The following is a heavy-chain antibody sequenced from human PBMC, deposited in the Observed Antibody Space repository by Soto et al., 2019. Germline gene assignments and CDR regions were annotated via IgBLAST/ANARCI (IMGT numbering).Heavy chain of an antibody. CDR3: ARDKRDSSFMNV. V-gene: IGHV4-59*01. D-gene: IGHD6-13*01. CDR1: GGSTRAAY. Sequence: PDTFSLRYTVSGGSTRAAYRNWFRQPPGKGLGWIAYISYSGSTHYNPSLKSRVTISIDTSKNQLSLKLSSVTAADTAVNYCARDKRDSSFMNVWGHGTTVT. CDR2: ISYSGST. J-gene: IGHJ6*02.